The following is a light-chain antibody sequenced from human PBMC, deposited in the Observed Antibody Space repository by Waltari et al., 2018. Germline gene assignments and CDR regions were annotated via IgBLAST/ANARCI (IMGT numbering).Light chain of an antibody. CDR2: DAS. J-gene: IGKJ4*01. CDR1: QDINNY. Sequence: DIQMTQSPSSLSASVGDRVTITCQASQDINNYLNWYQQKPGNAPKLLIYDASNFERAVPSMFSESGSGTDFTFTITSLQPEDIATYYCQQFYDLPLTFGGGTNVEIK. V-gene: IGKV1-33*01. CDR3: QQFYDLPLT.